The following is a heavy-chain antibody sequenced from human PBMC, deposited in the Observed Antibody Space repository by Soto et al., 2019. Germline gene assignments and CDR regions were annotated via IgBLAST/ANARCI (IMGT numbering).Heavy chain of an antibody. CDR2: ISYDGSNK. V-gene: IGHV3-30-3*01. CDR3: ARDPGPSLGELSPVDY. CDR1: GFTFSSYA. D-gene: IGHD3-16*02. Sequence: PGGSLRLSCAASGFTFSSYAMHWVRQAPGKGLEWVAVISYDGSNKYYADSVKGRFTISRDNSKNTLYLQMNSLRAEDTAVYYCARDPGPSLGELSPVDYWGQGTLVTVSS. J-gene: IGHJ4*02.